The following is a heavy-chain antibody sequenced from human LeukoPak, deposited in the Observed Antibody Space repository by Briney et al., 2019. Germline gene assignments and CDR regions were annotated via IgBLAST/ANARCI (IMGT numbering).Heavy chain of an antibody. V-gene: IGHV3-48*03. CDR3: ARLRYCSGGSCYLFDY. Sequence: GGSLRLSCAASGFTFSSYEMNWVRQAPGKGLEWVSYISSSGSTIYYADSVKGRFTISRDNAKNSLYLQMNSLRAEDTAVYYCARLRYCSGGSCYLFDYWGQGTLVTVSS. J-gene: IGHJ4*02. CDR2: ISSSGSTI. D-gene: IGHD2-15*01. CDR1: GFTFSSYE.